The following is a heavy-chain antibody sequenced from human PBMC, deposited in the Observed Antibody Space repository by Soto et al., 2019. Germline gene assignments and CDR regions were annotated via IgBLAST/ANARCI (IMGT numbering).Heavy chain of an antibody. CDR3: AKDLEKWLVQLGGLDS. J-gene: IGHJ4*02. D-gene: IGHD6-19*01. CDR2: ISNSGGST. CDR1: GFTFISYF. V-gene: IGHV3-23*01. Sequence: WGSLSLSCVASGFTFISYFMTWVRQAPGKGLEWVSAISNSGGSTYYADSVKGRFTISRDNSKNTLYLQMNSLRAEDTAVYFCAKDLEKWLVQLGGLDSWGQGTLVTVSS.